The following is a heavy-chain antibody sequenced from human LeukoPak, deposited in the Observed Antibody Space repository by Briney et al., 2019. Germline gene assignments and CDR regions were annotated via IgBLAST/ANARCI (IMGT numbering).Heavy chain of an antibody. CDR3: TKELHVAVAVADYYYFYMDV. Sequence: GGSLRLSCAASGFAFSSFAMGWVRQSPGKGLEWFSTINGGGNTTFYSDSVKGRFTISRDNSKNTLYLHMDSLRPDDTATYYCTKELHVAVAVADYYYFYMDVWGRGTAVTVSS. CDR1: GFAFSSFA. V-gene: IGHV3-23*01. CDR2: INGGGNTT. J-gene: IGHJ6*03. D-gene: IGHD6-19*01.